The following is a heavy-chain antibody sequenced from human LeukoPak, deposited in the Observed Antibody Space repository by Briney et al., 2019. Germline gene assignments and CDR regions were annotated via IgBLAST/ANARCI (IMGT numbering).Heavy chain of an antibody. Sequence: PSETLSLTCTVSGGSISTYYWNWIRQPPGKGLEWIGYIYHSGSTNYNPSLQSRVTISVDTSKNQFSLNLNSVTAADTAVYYCARMANCSGGSCYGPIFDYWGQGTLVTVSS. V-gene: IGHV4-59*01. J-gene: IGHJ4*02. CDR3: ARMANCSGGSCYGPIFDY. CDR1: GGSISTYY. CDR2: IYHSGST. D-gene: IGHD2-15*01.